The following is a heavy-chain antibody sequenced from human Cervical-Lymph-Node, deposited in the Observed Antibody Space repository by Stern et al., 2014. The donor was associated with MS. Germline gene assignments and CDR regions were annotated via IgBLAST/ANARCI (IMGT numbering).Heavy chain of an antibody. D-gene: IGHD4-17*01. J-gene: IGHJ5*02. Sequence: QMQLVQSGAEVKKPGASVKVSCKTSGYTFTDYDVHWVRQVPGQGLQWMGRLNLKRGGTHSAEKFQGRVTMTSDTSISTAYMELSSLRSDDTAVYYCARDSHDHYGDYPDHWGQGTLVTVSS. CDR3: ARDSHDHYGDYPDH. CDR1: GYTFTDYD. CDR2: LNLKRGGT. V-gene: IGHV1-2*06.